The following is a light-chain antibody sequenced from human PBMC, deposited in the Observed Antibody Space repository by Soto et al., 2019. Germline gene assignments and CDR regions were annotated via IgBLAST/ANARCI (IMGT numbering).Light chain of an antibody. CDR3: QQYNTYLT. J-gene: IGKJ4*01. V-gene: IGKV1-5*01. CDR2: DAS. CDR1: QSINNW. Sequence: DIQMTQSPSTLSASVGDRVTITCRASQSINNWLAWYQQKLGKAPKILIYDASNLENGVPSRFSGSGSGTGFTLTISSLQPDDFATYYCQQYNTYLTFGGGTKVDI.